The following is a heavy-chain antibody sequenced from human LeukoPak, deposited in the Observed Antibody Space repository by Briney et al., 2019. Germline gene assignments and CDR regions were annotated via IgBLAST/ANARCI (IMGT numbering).Heavy chain of an antibody. CDR3: ARNIGSSQDY. CDR1: GDSISSNY. J-gene: IGHJ4*02. V-gene: IGHV4-59*01. Sequence: SETLSLTCTVSGDSISSNYWNWIRQPPGKGLEWIGYISYSGSTNYNPSLKSRVTISVDTSKNQSSLKLSSVTAADTAVYYCARNIGSSQDYWGQGTLVTVSS. D-gene: IGHD6-13*01. CDR2: ISYSGST.